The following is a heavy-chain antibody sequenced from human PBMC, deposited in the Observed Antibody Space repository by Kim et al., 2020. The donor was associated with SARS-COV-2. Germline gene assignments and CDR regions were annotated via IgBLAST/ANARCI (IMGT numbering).Heavy chain of an antibody. CDR3: ARETLVPRGPYFDY. D-gene: IGHD6-6*01. Sequence: AQKFQGRVTITADESTSTAYMELSSLRSEDTAVYYCARETLVPRGPYFDYWGQGTLVTVSS. V-gene: IGHV1-69*01. J-gene: IGHJ4*02.